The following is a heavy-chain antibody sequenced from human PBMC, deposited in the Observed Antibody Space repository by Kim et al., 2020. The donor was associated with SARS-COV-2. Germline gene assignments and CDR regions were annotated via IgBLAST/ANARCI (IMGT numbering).Heavy chain of an antibody. D-gene: IGHD3-10*01. CDR3: AKDGNYYGSGSYYWPHWFDP. J-gene: IGHJ5*02. V-gene: IGHV3-23*01. Sequence: GGSLRLSCAASGFTFSSYAMSWVRQAPGKGLEWVSAISGSGGSTYYADSVKGRFTISRDNSKNTLYLQMNSLRAEDTAVYYCAKDGNYYGSGSYYWPHWFDPWGQGTLVTVSS. CDR1: GFTFSSYA. CDR2: ISGSGGST.